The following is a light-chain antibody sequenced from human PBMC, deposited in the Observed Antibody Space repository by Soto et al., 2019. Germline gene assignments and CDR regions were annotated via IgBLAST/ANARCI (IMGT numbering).Light chain of an antibody. J-gene: IGLJ2*01. Sequence: QSVLTQPPSVSGAPGQRVTISCTGSSSNIGAGHDVHWYQQLPGTAPKLLIYGNTNRPSGVPDRFSGSKFGTSASLAITGLQAEDEADYYCQSYDSSLRVFGGGTQLTVL. CDR3: QSYDSSLRV. V-gene: IGLV1-40*01. CDR2: GNT. CDR1: SSNIGAGHD.